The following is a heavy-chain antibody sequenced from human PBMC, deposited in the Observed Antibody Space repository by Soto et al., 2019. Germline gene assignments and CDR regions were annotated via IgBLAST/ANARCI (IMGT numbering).Heavy chain of an antibody. CDR3: VSALFSGGYDFSYGLDV. V-gene: IGHV3-74*01. CDR2: IQTDGTSA. D-gene: IGHD3-3*01. CDR1: GFSFSSYW. Sequence: EVQLVESGGGLGQPGGSLRLSCAASGFSFSSYWMHWVRQAPGKGLEWVSRIQTDGTSATNADSVRGRFTISRDNAKATLYLQMKSLRAEDTAVYYCVSALFSGGYDFSYGLDVWGQGTTVTVSS. J-gene: IGHJ6*02.